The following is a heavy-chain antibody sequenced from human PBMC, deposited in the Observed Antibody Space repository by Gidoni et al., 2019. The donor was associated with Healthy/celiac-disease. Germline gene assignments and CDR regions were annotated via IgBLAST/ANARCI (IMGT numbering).Heavy chain of an antibody. CDR3: ARGPPADYGDYEPDGGYFDY. J-gene: IGHJ4*02. D-gene: IGHD4-17*01. V-gene: IGHV1-69*01. CDR2: IIPIFGTA. Sequence: QVQLVQSGAEVNKPGSSVKVSCKASGGTFSSSAISWVRQAPGQGLEWMGGIIPIFGTANYAQKCQGRVTITADESTSTAYMELSSLRSEDTAVYYCARGPPADYGDYEPDGGYFDYWGQGTLVTVSS. CDR1: GGTFSSSA.